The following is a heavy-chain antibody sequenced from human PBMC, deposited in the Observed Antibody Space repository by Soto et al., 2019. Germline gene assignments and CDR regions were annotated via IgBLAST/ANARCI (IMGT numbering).Heavy chain of an antibody. CDR2: IYYSGST. J-gene: IGHJ4*02. CDR3: ASAVDYDIFPGYPLHFDY. V-gene: IGHV4-30-4*01. CDR1: SFSFSMGDSY. D-gene: IGHD3-9*01. Sequence: PSETLCRTCTVSSFSFSMGDSYWSWCLQPPAKGLEWIGYIYYSGSTSYNPSLKSRVTISVDTSKTQFSLKLSSVTAADAAVYYCASAVDYDIFPGYPLHFDYWGQGPLVTVSS.